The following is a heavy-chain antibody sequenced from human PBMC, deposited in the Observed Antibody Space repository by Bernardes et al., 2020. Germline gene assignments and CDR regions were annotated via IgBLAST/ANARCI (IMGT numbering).Heavy chain of an antibody. J-gene: IGHJ4*02. CDR3: ARLGRAFIMITFGGVIGAFDY. D-gene: IGHD3-16*02. CDR1: GGSISSSSYY. CDR2: IYYSGST. V-gene: IGHV4-39*01. Sequence: SETLSLTCTVSGGSISSSSYYWGWIRQPPGKGLEWIGSIYYSGSTYYNPSLKSRVTISVDTSKNQFSLKLSSVTAADTAVYYCARLGRAFIMITFGGVIGAFDYWGQGTLVTVSS.